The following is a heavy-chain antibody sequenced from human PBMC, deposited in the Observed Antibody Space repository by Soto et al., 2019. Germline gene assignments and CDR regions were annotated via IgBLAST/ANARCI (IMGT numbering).Heavy chain of an antibody. D-gene: IGHD3-10*01. J-gene: IGHJ6*02. CDR1: GFTFSSYW. CDR2: INSDGSST. V-gene: IGHV3-74*01. Sequence: GGSLRLSCAASGFTFSSYWMHWVRQAPGKGLVWVSRINSDGSSTSYGDSVKGRFTISRDNAKNTLYLQMNSLIAEDTAVYYCARGTELLWFGELLQNYYYYGMDVWGQGTTVTVSS. CDR3: ARGTELLWFGELLQNYYYYGMDV.